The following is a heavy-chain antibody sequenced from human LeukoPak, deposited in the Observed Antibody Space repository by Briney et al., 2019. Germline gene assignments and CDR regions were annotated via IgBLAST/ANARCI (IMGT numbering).Heavy chain of an antibody. Sequence: GGSLRLSCAASGFTFSSYWMSWVRQAPGKGLEWVANIKQDGREKYSVDSVKGRFTISRDNAKNSLYLQMNSLRAEDTAVYYCAREDGDGYNPDYWGQGTLVTVSS. CDR1: GFTFSSYW. J-gene: IGHJ4*02. V-gene: IGHV3-7*01. CDR2: IKQDGREK. CDR3: AREDGDGYNPDY. D-gene: IGHD5-24*01.